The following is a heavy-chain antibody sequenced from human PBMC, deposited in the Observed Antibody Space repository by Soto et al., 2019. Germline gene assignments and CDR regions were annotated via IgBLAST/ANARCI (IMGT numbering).Heavy chain of an antibody. CDR2: IIPIFGTA. V-gene: IGHV1-69*13. Sequence: SVKVSCKASGGTFSSYAISWVRQAPGQGLEWMGGIIPIFGTANYAQKFQGRVTITADESTSTAYLQWSSLKASDTAMYYCARPSNRDSSGYYSFQHWGQGTLVTVSS. CDR1: GGTFSSYA. D-gene: IGHD3-22*01. J-gene: IGHJ1*01. CDR3: ARPSNRDSSGYYSFQH.